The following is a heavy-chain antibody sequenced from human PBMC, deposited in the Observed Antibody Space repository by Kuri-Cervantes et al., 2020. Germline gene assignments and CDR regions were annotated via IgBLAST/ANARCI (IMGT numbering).Heavy chain of an antibody. D-gene: IGHD5-18*01. CDR2: INHSGST. J-gene: IGHJ5*02. CDR3: ARHFAGYSYGEGWFDP. V-gene: IGHV4-34*01. CDR1: GGSFSGYY. Sequence: SQTLSLTCAVYGGSFSGYYWSWIRQPPGKGLEWIGEINHSGSTNYNPSLKSRVTISVDTSKNQFSLKLSSVTAADTAVYYCARHFAGYSYGEGWFDPWGQGTLVTVSS.